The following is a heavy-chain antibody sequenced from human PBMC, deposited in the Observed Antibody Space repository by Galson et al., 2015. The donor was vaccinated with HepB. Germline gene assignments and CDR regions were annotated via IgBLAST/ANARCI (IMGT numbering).Heavy chain of an antibody. CDR3: AKDLDKYSSGWYAGCYGMDV. CDR1: GFTFSSYG. CDR2: ISYDGSNK. Sequence: SLRLSCAASGFTFSSYGMHWVRQAPGKGLEWVAAISYDGSNKYYADSVKGRFTISRDNSKNTLYLQMNSLRAEDTAVYYCAKDLDKYSSGWYAGCYGMDVWGQGTTVTVSS. D-gene: IGHD6-19*01. V-gene: IGHV3-30*18. J-gene: IGHJ6*02.